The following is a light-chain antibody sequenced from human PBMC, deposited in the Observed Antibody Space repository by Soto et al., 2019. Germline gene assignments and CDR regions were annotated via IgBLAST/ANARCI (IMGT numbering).Light chain of an antibody. CDR3: QQYYSTPPIT. Sequence: DIVMTQSPDSLAVSLGERATINCKSSQSVLYSSNNKNYLAWYQQKPGQPPKLLIYRASTRESGVPDRFSGSGSGTDFTLTISSLQAEDVAVYYCQQYYSTPPITFGPGTKVDIK. CDR2: RAS. J-gene: IGKJ3*01. CDR1: QSVLYSSNNKNY. V-gene: IGKV4-1*01.